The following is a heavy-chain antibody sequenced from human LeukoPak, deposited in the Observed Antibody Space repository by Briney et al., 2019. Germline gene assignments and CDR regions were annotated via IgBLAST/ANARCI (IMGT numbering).Heavy chain of an antibody. D-gene: IGHD6-19*01. J-gene: IGHJ4*02. V-gene: IGHV1-2*02. CDR2: INPNSGDT. Sequence: REASVKVSCKASGYIFTGYYMHWVRQAPGQGLEWMGWINPNSGDTNYAQKFQGRVTMTRDASISTAYMELSRLRSDDTAVYYCARDFWFFGYSSGRTLIDYWGQGTLVTVSS. CDR1: GYIFTGYY. CDR3: ARDFWFFGYSSGRTLIDY.